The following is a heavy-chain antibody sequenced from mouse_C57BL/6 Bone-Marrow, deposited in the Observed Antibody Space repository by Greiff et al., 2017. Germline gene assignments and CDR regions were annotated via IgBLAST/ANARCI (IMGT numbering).Heavy chain of an antibody. D-gene: IGHD3-2*02. Sequence: QVHVKQPGAELVKPGASVKLSCKASGYTFTSYWMHWVKQRPGRGLEWIGRINPNSGGTKYNEKFKSKATLTVDKPSSTAYMQLSSLTSEASAVYYCARPAQATYWFAYWGQGTLVTVSA. J-gene: IGHJ3*01. CDR1: GYTFTSYW. V-gene: IGHV1-72*01. CDR2: INPNSGGT. CDR3: ARPAQATYWFAY.